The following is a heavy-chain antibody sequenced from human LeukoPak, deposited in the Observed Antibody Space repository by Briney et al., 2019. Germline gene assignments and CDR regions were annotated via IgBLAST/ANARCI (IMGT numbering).Heavy chain of an antibody. V-gene: IGHV4-34*01. CDR3: ARGRPPLYYYDSSGYYYVLGFDY. J-gene: IGHJ4*02. Sequence: NYNPSLKSRVTISVDTSKNQFSLKLSSVTAADTAVYYCARGRPPLYYYDSSGYYYVLGFDYWGQGTLVTVSS. D-gene: IGHD3-22*01.